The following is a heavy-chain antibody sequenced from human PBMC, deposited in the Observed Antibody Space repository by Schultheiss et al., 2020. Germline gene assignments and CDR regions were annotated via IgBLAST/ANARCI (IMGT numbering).Heavy chain of an antibody. CDR1: GGSISSSSYY. V-gene: IGHV4-31*03. D-gene: IGHD3-22*01. CDR3: ARLSLNSSGYYYFDY. Sequence: SETLSLTCTVSGGSISSSSYYWGWIRQPPGKGLEWIGYIYYSGSTYYNPSLKSRVTISVDTSKNQFSLKLSSVTAADTAVYYCARLSLNSSGYYYFDYWGQGTLVTVSS. CDR2: IYYSGST. J-gene: IGHJ4*02.